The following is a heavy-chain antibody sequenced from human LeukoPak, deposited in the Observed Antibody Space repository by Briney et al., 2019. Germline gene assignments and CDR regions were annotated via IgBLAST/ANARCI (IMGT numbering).Heavy chain of an antibody. CDR3: AKDQGEWL. J-gene: IGHJ4*02. CDR2: ISGGGDKI. V-gene: IGHV3-11*01. D-gene: IGHD5-24*01. CDR1: GFTFSDYY. Sequence: PGGSLPLSCAASGFTFSDYYMTWFRQTPGKGPEWVSYISGGGDKINYGDSVKGRFTISRDNSKNTLYLQRNSLRAEDTAVYYCAKDQGEWLWGQGTLVTVSS.